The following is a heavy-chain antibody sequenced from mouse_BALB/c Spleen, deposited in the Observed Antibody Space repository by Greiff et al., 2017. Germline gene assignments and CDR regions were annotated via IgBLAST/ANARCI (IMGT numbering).Heavy chain of an antibody. Sequence: QVQLKESGPGLVAPSQSLSITCTVSGFSLTGYGVNWVRQPPGKGLEWLGMIWGDGSTDYNSALKSRLSISKDNSKSQVFLKMNSLQTDDTARYYCARDRGGNDVDYAMDYWGQGTSVTVSS. D-gene: IGHD2-2*01. CDR3: ARDRGGNDVDYAMDY. CDR2: IWGDGST. J-gene: IGHJ4*01. V-gene: IGHV2-6-7*01. CDR1: GFSLTGYG.